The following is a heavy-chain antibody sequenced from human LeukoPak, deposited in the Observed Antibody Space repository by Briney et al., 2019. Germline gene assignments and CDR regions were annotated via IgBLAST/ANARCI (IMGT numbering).Heavy chain of an antibody. J-gene: IGHJ6*03. Sequence: SETLSLTCTVSGGSISSHYWSWIRQPPGKGLEWIGYIYYSGSTNYNPSLKSRVTIPVDTSKNQFSLKLSSVTAADTAVYYCARQSLDIVVVPAATYYYYMDVWGKGTTVTVSS. CDR3: ARQSLDIVVVPAATYYYYMDV. CDR2: IYYSGST. D-gene: IGHD2-2*03. V-gene: IGHV4-59*11. CDR1: GGSISSHY.